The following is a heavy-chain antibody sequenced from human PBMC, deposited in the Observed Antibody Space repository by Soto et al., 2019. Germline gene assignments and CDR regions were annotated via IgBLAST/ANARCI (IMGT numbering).Heavy chain of an antibody. CDR2: INPNSGGT. V-gene: IGHV1-2*04. CDR3: ARAATVTRTIDY. Sequence: ASVKVSCKASGYTFTGYYMHWVRQAPGQGLAWMGWINPNSGGTNYAQKFQGWVTMTRDTSISTAYMELSRLRSDDTAVYYCARAATVTRTIDYWGQGTLVTVSS. D-gene: IGHD4-17*01. CDR1: GYTFTGYY. J-gene: IGHJ4*02.